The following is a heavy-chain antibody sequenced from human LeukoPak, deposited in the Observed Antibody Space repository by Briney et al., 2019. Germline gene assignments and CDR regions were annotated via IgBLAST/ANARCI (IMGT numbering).Heavy chain of an antibody. D-gene: IGHD6-19*01. CDR3: ARGSYGYSSGWYNY. CDR1: GGSFSGYY. V-gene: IGHV4-34*01. Sequence: ASETLSLTCAVYGGSFSGYYGSWIRQPPGKGLEWIGEINHSGSTNYNPSLKSRVTISVDTSKNQFSLKLSSVTAADTAVYYCARGSYGYSSGWYNYWGQGTLVTVSS. CDR2: INHSGST. J-gene: IGHJ4*02.